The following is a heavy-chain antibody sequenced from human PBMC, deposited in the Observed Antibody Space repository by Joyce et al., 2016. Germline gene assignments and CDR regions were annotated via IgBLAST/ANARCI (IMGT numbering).Heavy chain of an antibody. CDR3: ARSYIVGATRSDYYYYYPLDV. V-gene: IGHV5-10-1*01. CDR2: IDPTDSYT. CDR1: GYSFTTYW. Sequence: GSLRISCKGSGYSFTTYWINWLRQMPGKGLEWMGTIDPTDSYTNYNPSFQGHVTISADKPITTAYLQWSSLRTSDTAIYFCARSYIVGATRSDYYYYYPLDVWGQGTTVTVSS. D-gene: IGHD1-26*01. J-gene: IGHJ6*02.